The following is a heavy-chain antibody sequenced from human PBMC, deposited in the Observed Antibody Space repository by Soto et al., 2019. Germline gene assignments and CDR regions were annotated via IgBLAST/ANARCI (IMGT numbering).Heavy chain of an antibody. CDR1: GGSFSGYY. J-gene: IGHJ4*02. V-gene: IGHV4-34*01. Sequence: QVQLQQWGAGLLKPSETLSLTCAVYGGSFSGYYWSWIRQPPGKGLEWIGEINHSGSTNYNPSLKSRVTISVDTSKNQFSLKLSSVTAADTAVYYCARAAWEEYYYDSSGYIAYWGQGTLVTVSS. CDR3: ARAAWEEYYYDSSGYIAY. D-gene: IGHD3-22*01. CDR2: INHSGST.